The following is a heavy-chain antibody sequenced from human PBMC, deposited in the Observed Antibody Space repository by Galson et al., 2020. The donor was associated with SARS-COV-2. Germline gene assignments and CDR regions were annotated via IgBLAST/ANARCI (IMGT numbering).Heavy chain of an antibody. CDR3: ARDFLAMIVGDAGYI. CDR1: GGSISSSSYY. V-gene: IGHV4-39*07. CDR2: IYYSGST. Sequence: SETLSLTCTVSGGSISSSSYYWGWIRQPPGKGLEWIGSIYYSGSTYYNPSHKSRVTSSVDTSKNQFSLKMSSVTAADTAVYYCARDFLAMIVGDAGYILVQGTMVTVSS. D-gene: IGHD3-22*01. J-gene: IGHJ3*02.